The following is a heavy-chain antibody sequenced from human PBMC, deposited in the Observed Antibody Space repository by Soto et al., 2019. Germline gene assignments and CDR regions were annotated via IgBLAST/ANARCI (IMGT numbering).Heavy chain of an antibody. J-gene: IGHJ5*02. CDR2: VYYIGSP. CDR3: AGRNSLASVSLNFRELSNYKWIDP. V-gene: IGHV4-39*01. D-gene: IGHD3-16*02. CDR1: GDSITNSNYY. Sequence: QLQLQESGPGLVKPSETLSLTCTVSGDSITNSNYYWGWFRQPPGKGLEWRWGVYYIGSPYYNQALTTRVTISVDTSNNQFSLNLNSVTASDTAVYYCAGRNSLASVSLNFRELSNYKWIDPWGPGTLVTVSS.